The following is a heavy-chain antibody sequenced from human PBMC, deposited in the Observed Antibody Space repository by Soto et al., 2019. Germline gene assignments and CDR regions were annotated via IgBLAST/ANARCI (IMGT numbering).Heavy chain of an antibody. D-gene: IGHD3-16*01. V-gene: IGHV3-30-3*01. CDR3: AREYESAGSIMFDY. CDR2: ISYDGSNK. CDR1: GFTFSSYA. J-gene: IGHJ4*02. Sequence: QVQLVESGGGVVQPGRSLRLSCAASGFTFSSYAMHWVRQAPGKGLEWMAVISYDGSNKYYADSVKGRFTISRDNSKNTLYLQMNSLRAEDTAVYYCAREYESAGSIMFDYWGQGTLVTVSS.